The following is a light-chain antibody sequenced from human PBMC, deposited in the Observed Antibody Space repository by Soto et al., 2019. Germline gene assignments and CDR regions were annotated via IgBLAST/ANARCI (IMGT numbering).Light chain of an antibody. CDR2: AAS. V-gene: IGKV3-20*01. J-gene: IGKJ2*01. Sequence: EIVLTQSPGTLSLSPGESTTLSCRASRGISSSYLAWYQQKPGQAPRLLIYAASTRDTGIPDRFRGSGSATDLHLTISRLEPDDSAVYYCQHYGDSPPYPFGQGTQLDIK. CDR1: RGISSSY. CDR3: QHYGDSPPYP.